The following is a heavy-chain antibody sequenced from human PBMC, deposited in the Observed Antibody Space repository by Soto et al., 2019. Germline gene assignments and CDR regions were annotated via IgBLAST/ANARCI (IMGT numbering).Heavy chain of an antibody. CDR2: INAGNGNT. J-gene: IGHJ6*03. D-gene: IGHD2-2*01. Sequence: ASVKVSCKASGYTFTGYYMHWVRQAPGQRLEWMGWINAGNGNTKYSQKFQGRITITRDTSASTAYMELSSLRSEDTAVYYCATTGYCSSTSCYRPPNYYYYYMDVWGKGTTVTVSS. CDR1: GYTFTGYY. CDR3: ATTGYCSSTSCYRPPNYYYYYMDV. V-gene: IGHV1-3*01.